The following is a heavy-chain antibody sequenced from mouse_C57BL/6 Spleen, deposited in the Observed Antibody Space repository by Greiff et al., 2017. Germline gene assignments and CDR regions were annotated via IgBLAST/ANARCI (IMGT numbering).Heavy chain of an antibody. CDR1: GYSITSGYD. CDR2: IRYSGST. J-gene: IGHJ4*01. Sequence: EVKLQESGPGMVKPSQSLSLTCTVTGYSITSGYDWHWIRHFPGNKLEWMGYIRYSGSTNYNPSLKSRISITHDTSKNHFFLKLNSVTTEDTATYYCARGYYGTYAMDDWGQGTSVTVSS. CDR3: ARGYYGTYAMDD. V-gene: IGHV3-1*01. D-gene: IGHD1-1*01.